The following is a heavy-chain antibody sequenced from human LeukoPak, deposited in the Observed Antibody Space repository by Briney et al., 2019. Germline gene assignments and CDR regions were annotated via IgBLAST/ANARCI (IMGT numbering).Heavy chain of an antibody. CDR1: GYTFTGYY. V-gene: IGHV1-2*02. D-gene: IGHD6-13*01. CDR3: ARRIAAAGPFDY. CDR2: INPNSGGT. Sequence: ASVKVSCKASGYTFTGYYIHWVRQAPGQGLEWMGWINPNSGGTNYAQKFQGRVTMTRDTSISTAYMELSRLRSDDTAVYYCARRIAAAGPFDYWGQGTLVTVSS. J-gene: IGHJ4*02.